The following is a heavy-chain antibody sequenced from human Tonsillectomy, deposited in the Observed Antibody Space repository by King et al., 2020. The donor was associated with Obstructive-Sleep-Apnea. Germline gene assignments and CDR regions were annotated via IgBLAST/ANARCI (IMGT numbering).Heavy chain of an antibody. CDR1: GFTFSSYG. CDR3: SKVLGTPDWLLPNFDY. D-gene: IGHD3-9*01. J-gene: IGHJ4*02. V-gene: IGHV3-30*18. CDR2: ISYDGSNK. Sequence: VQLVESGGGVVQPGRSLRLSCAASGFTFSSYGMHWVRQAPGKGLEWVAVISYDGSNKYYPDSVKGRFTISRDNSKNTLDLQMNSLRAEDTAVYYCSKVLGTPDWLLPNFDYWGQGTLVTVSS.